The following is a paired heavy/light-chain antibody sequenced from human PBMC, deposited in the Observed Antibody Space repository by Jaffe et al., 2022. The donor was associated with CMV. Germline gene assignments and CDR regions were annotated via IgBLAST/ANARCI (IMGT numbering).Light chain of an antibody. CDR2: AAS. Sequence: AIQMTQSPSSLSASVGDRVIITCRASQGIRNDLGWYQQKPGKAPKLLIYAASTLQSGVPSRFSGSGSGTDFTLTITSLQPEDFATYYCLQDYDYPRTFGQGTKVEVK. J-gene: IGKJ1*01. CDR1: QGIRND. CDR3: LQDYDYPRT. V-gene: IGKV1-6*01.
Heavy chain of an antibody. CDR1: GFSLSSYQ. J-gene: IGHJ3*02. Sequence: EVQVVESGGGLVQPGGSLRLSCEASGFSLSSYQMHWVRQAPGRGLEWVSSMDRSGTPIYYVDSVKGRFTISRDNAKNSLYLQMNSLRAEDTAVYYCARDLDHREKSAYYDTFDIWGQGTLVTVSS. CDR3: ARDLDHREKSAYYDTFDI. D-gene: IGHD3-22*01. V-gene: IGHV3-48*03. CDR2: MDRSGTPI.